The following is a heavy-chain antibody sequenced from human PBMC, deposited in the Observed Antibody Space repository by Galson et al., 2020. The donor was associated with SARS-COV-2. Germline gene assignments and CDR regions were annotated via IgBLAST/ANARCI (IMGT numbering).Heavy chain of an antibody. J-gene: IGHJ4*02. Sequence: QLGESLKISCAASGFSFSNFGMHWVRQAPGRGLESVAFMRSDGSDKNYADSVKGRFTISRDISRNTLYLQMTSLRTEDTAVYYCAKGGLGPAAGSEHFDYWGQGTLVTVSS. CDR2: MRSDGSDK. CDR1: GFSFSNFG. V-gene: IGHV3-30*02. CDR3: AKGGLGPAAGSEHFDY. D-gene: IGHD6-13*01.